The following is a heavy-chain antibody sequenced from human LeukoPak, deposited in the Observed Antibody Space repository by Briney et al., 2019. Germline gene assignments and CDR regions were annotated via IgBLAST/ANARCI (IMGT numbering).Heavy chain of an antibody. J-gene: IGHJ4*02. CDR3: ARDLGGYCTNGVCYQADY. V-gene: IGHV1-2*02. CDR1: GYTFTGYY. Sequence: GASVKVSCKASGYTFTGYYMHWVRQAPGQGLEWMGWINPNSGGTNYAQKFQGRVTMTRDTSISTAYMELSRLRSDDTAVYYCARDLGGYCTNGVCYQADYWGQGTLVTVSS. CDR2: INPNSGGT. D-gene: IGHD2-8*01.